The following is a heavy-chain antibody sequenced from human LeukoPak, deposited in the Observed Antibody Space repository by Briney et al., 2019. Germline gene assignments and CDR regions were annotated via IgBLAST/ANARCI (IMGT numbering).Heavy chain of an antibody. D-gene: IGHD5-12*01. CDR2: IYSGDNT. CDR3: ARDRGSGYDPGYFDY. J-gene: IGHJ4*02. Sequence: GRSLRLSCEASGFTFTNYGMHWVRQAPGKGLEWVSIIYSGDNTYYADSVKGRSTISRDNSKNTLYLQMNSLRVEDTAVYYCARDRGSGYDPGYFDYWGQGTLVTVSS. CDR1: GFTFTNYG. V-gene: IGHV3-66*01.